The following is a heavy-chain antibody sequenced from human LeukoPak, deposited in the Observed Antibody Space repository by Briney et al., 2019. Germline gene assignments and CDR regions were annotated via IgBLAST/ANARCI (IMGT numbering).Heavy chain of an antibody. CDR1: GYTFTGYY. CDR3: ARDRVKQWLVTGDDAFDI. J-gene: IGHJ3*02. CDR2: INPNSGGT. V-gene: IGHV1-2*02. Sequence: ASVKVSCKASGYTFTGYYMHWVRQAPGQGLEWMGWINPNSGGTNYAQKFQGRVTMTRDTSISTAYMELSRLRSDDTAVYYCARDRVKQWLVTGDDAFDIWGQGTMVTVSS. D-gene: IGHD6-19*01.